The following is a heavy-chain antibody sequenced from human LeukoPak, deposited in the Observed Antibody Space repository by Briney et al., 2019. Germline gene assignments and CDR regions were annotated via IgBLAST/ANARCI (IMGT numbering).Heavy chain of an antibody. Sequence: GGSLRLSCAASGFTFSSYGMHWVRQAPGKGLEWVAVIWYDGTNKYYADSVKGRFTISRDNSKNTLFLQMNILRAEDTAVYYCARAAYDSSGYLTLWGQGTLVAVSS. V-gene: IGHV3-33*01. CDR3: ARAAYDSSGYLTL. D-gene: IGHD3-22*01. CDR2: IWYDGTNK. J-gene: IGHJ4*02. CDR1: GFTFSSYG.